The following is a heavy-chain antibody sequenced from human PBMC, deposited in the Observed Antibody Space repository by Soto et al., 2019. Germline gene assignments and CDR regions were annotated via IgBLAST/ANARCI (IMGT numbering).Heavy chain of an antibody. CDR3: ASGGIPIFLGQRAGMDV. V-gene: IGHV4-34*01. CDR2: INHSGST. J-gene: IGHJ6*02. Sequence: SETLSLTFAVYGGSFSCYYWSWIRQPPGKGLEWIGEINHSGSTNYNPSLKSRVTISVDTSKNQFSLKLSSVTAADTAVYYCASGGIPIFLGQRAGMDVWGQGTTVTVSS. D-gene: IGHD3-9*01. CDR1: GGSFSCYY.